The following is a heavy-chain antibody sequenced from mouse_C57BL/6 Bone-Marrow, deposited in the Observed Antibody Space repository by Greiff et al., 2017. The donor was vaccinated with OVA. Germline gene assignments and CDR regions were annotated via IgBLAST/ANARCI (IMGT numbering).Heavy chain of an antibody. CDR2: IYPGGGYT. J-gene: IGHJ1*03. CDR3: AILCARTYRSSYVYFYV. CDR1: GYTFTNYW. Sequence: VQLQQSGAELVRPGTSVKMSCKASGYTFTNYWIGWAKQRPGHGLEWIGDIYPGGGYTNYNEKFKGKATMTADKSSSTAYMKFSSLTSEDSASYYCAILCARTYRSSYVYFYVWGTETTVTVSS. D-gene: IGHD1-1*01. V-gene: IGHV1-63*01.